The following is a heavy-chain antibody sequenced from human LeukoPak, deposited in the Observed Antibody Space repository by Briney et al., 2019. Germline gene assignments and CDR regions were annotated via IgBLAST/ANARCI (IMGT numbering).Heavy chain of an antibody. CDR2: ISWNSGSI. CDR3: AKDKAGSYYYYYMDV. D-gene: IGHD3-10*01. J-gene: IGHJ6*03. CDR1: GFTFEHYP. Sequence: GGSLRLSCAASGFTFEHYPMHGVRRAPGKGLEWVSGISWNSGSIGYADSVKGRFTISRDNAKNSLYLQMNSLRAEDTALYYCAKDKAGSYYYYYMDVWGKGTTVTISS. V-gene: IGHV3-9*01.